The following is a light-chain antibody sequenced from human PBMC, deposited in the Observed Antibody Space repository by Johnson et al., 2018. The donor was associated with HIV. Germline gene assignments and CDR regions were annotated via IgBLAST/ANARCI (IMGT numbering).Light chain of an antibody. CDR1: SSNIGKNH. Sequence: QSVLTQPPSVSAAPGQKVTISCSGSSSNIGKNHVSWYQQFPRTAPKLLVYEDDKRPPGIPDRFSGSKSGTSATLGITGLQTGDEAGYYCGTWDSSLSVYVFGTGTKVTVL. J-gene: IGLJ1*01. CDR3: GTWDSSLSVYV. V-gene: IGLV1-51*02. CDR2: EDD.